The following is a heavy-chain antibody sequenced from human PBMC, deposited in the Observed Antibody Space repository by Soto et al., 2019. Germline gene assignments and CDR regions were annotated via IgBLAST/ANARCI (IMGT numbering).Heavy chain of an antibody. CDR2: IYYSGST. Sequence: PSETLSLTCTVSGGSISSSSYYWGWIRQPPGKGLEWIGSIYYSGSTYYNPSIKSRVTISVDTSKNQFSMKLSSVTAADTAVYYCARNGDSSGYYYSDAPSLAYWGQGTLVTVSS. V-gene: IGHV4-39*01. D-gene: IGHD3-22*01. CDR3: ARNGDSSGYYYSDAPSLAY. J-gene: IGHJ4*02. CDR1: GGSISSSSYY.